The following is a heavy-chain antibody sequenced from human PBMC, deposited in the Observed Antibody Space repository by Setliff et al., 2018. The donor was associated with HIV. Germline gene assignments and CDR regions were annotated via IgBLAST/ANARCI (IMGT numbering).Heavy chain of an antibody. CDR2: IDNDVTTT. CDR1: GLTLSDHW. CDR3: ARASGCIDGVCYAYSYYALDV. J-gene: IGHJ6*02. D-gene: IGHD2-8*01. V-gene: IGHV3-74*01. Sequence: GGSLRLSCAASGLTLSDHWMHWVRQVPGKGLVWVSHIDNDVTTTNYADSVKGRFTISRDNAKNTLYLQMNSLRAEDTAVYYCARASGCIDGVCYAYSYYALDVWGQGTTVTVSS.